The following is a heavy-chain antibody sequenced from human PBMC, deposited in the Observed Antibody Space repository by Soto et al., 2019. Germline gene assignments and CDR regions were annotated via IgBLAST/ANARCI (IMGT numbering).Heavy chain of an antibody. V-gene: IGHV4-39*02. CDR1: GGSINNSTSF. CDR2: INYRWPA. Sequence: SETLSLTCSVSGGSINNSTSFWGWLRQSPGKGLEWIATINYRWPAEYNPSLKSRVTISVDRSRNVLSLQMNYVTAPDTAVYYCVTYFMSRHWFDTSGQGTLVTVSS. CDR3: VTYFMSRHWFDT. D-gene: IGHD6-6*01. J-gene: IGHJ5*02.